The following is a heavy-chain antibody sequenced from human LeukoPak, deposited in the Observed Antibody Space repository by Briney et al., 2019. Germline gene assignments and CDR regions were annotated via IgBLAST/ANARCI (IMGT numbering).Heavy chain of an antibody. V-gene: IGHV3-9*01. CDR3: AKAASIAAAELDP. CDR1: GFTFDDYA. J-gene: IGHJ5*02. CDR2: ISWNSGSI. Sequence: PGRSLRLSCAASGFTFDDYAMHWVRQTPGKGLEWVSGISWNSGSIGYADSVKGRFTISRDNAKNSLYLQMNSLRAEDTALYYCAKAASIAAAELDPWGQGTLVTVSS. D-gene: IGHD6-13*01.